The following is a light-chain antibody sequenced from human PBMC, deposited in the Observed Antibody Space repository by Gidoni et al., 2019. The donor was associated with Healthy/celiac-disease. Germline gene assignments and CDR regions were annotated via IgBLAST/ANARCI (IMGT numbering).Light chain of an antibody. CDR3: QQRSNWPIT. V-gene: IGKV3-11*01. Sequence: ENELRQYPATLSLSPGERATLTCRASQSVSSYLAWYQQKPGQAPRLLIYDASNRATGIPARFSGSGSGTDFTLTIGSLDPEDFAVYYCQQRSNWPITFGQGTRLEIK. CDR2: DAS. CDR1: QSVSSY. J-gene: IGKJ5*01.